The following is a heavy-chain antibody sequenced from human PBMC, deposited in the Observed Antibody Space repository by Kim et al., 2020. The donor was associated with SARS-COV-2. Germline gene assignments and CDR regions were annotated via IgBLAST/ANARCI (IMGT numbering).Heavy chain of an antibody. Sequence: GGSLRLSCAASGFTFSSYWMSWVRQAPGKGLEWVANIKQDGSEKYYVDSVKGRFTISRDNAKNSLYLQMNSLRAEDTAVYYCAREGYSSSWYNDNWFDPWGQGTLVTVSS. D-gene: IGHD6-13*01. V-gene: IGHV3-7*01. CDR2: IKQDGSEK. CDR3: AREGYSSSWYNDNWFDP. CDR1: GFTFSSYW. J-gene: IGHJ5*02.